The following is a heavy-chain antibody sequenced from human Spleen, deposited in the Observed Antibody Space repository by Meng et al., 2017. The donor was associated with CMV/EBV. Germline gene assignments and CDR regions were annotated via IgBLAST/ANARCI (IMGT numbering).Heavy chain of an antibody. Sequence: GSLRLSCTVSGASIDTSSYYWGWIRQPPGKGLEWIGSISYDGSTYYNPSLKSRVTISIDTSENQFSLKLSSVTSADSAVFDCARTVDYHDSSGFDYWGQGKLVTVSS. D-gene: IGHD3-22*01. CDR2: ISYDGST. V-gene: IGHV4-39*07. CDR3: ARTVDYHDSSGFDY. CDR1: GASIDTSSYY. J-gene: IGHJ4*02.